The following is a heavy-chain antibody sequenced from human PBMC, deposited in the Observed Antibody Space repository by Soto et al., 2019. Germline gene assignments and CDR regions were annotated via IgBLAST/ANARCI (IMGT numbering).Heavy chain of an antibody. CDR2: VSHSGTT. CDR3: ARRDEGTGGACWMNYFAS. V-gene: IGHV4-4*02. D-gene: IGHD2-8*02. CDR1: CGHSGRKW. Sequence: SSETLSLTCRVSCGHSGRKWWGWGRQPPGGGLEWIGEVSHSGTTNYNPSLNNRVAVSLDKSKNQFSLKVTSMTAADTAFYYCARRDEGTGGACWMNYFASWGQRMVVTVAS. J-gene: IGHJ4*02.